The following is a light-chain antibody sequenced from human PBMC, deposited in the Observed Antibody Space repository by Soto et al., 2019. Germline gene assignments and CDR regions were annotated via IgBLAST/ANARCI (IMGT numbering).Light chain of an antibody. V-gene: IGKV3-15*01. CDR3: QQYINCSPET. Sequence: EIVLTQSPATLSVSPGERATLSCRASQSVSTNLAWYQQKPGQAPRLLIYGASTRATGIPARFSGSGSGTEFTLTISSLQSEDFAVYYCQQYINCSPETFGQGINLEIK. CDR2: GAS. CDR1: QSVSTN. J-gene: IGKJ2*01.